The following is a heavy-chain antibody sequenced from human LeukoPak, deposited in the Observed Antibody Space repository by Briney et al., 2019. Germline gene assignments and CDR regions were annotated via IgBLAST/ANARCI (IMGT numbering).Heavy chain of an antibody. D-gene: IGHD6-6*01. Sequence: SETLSLTCAVYGGSFSGYYWSWIRQPPGKGLEWIGEINHSGSTNYNPSLKSRVTISVDTSKNQFSLKLSSVTAADTAVYYCARDGIAARIGWFDPWGQGTLVTVSS. V-gene: IGHV4-34*01. J-gene: IGHJ5*02. CDR3: ARDGIAARIGWFDP. CDR2: INHSGST. CDR1: GGSFSGYY.